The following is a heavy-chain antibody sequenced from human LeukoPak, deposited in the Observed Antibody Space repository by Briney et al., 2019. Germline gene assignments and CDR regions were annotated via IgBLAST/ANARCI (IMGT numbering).Heavy chain of an antibody. Sequence: PSETPSLTCTVSGGSISSYYWSWIRQPPGKGLEWIGYIYYSGSTNYNPSLKSRVTISVDTSKNQFSLKLSSVTAADTAVYYCARDSGYYGSGSPPYFDYWGQGTLVTVSS. J-gene: IGHJ4*02. CDR3: ARDSGYYGSGSPPYFDY. D-gene: IGHD3-10*01. CDR1: GGSISSYY. V-gene: IGHV4-59*01. CDR2: IYYSGST.